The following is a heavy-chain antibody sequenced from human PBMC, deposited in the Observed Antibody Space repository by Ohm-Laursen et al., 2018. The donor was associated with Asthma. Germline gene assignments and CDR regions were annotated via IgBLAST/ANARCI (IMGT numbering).Heavy chain of an antibody. CDR1: GGSISSGGYY. CDR2: IYYSGST. J-gene: IGHJ4*02. D-gene: IGHD3-10*01. Sequence: TLSLTCTVSGGSISSGGYYWSWIRQHPGKGLEWIGYIYYSGSTYYNPSLKSRVTISVDTSKNQFSLKLSSVTAADTAVYYCARDREGMFDYWGQGTLVTVSS. CDR3: ARDREGMFDY. V-gene: IGHV4-31*03.